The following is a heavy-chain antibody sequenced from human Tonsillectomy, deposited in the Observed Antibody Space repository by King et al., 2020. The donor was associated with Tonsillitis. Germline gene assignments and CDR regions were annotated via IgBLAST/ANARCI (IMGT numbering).Heavy chain of an antibody. CDR1: GFTFSRYG. CDR3: AKSSPEDYGTDV. CDR2: ISYDGSNK. J-gene: IGHJ6*02. V-gene: IGHV3-30*18. D-gene: IGHD2-2*01. Sequence: VQLVQSGGGVVQPGRSLRLSCAASGFTFSRYGMHWVRQAPGKGLDWVGVISYDGSNKYYADSVKGRFTISRDNSNNTVYLQMNSLSAEDTAVYYCAKSSPEDYGTDVWGQGTAVTVSS.